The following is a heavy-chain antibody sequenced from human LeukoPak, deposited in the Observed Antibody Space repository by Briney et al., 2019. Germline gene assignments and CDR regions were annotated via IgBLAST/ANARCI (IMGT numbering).Heavy chain of an antibody. CDR1: GGSIRSSSYY. CDR3: ARYGPVGPAAFDI. CDR2: IYYSGCT. V-gene: IGHV4-39*01. D-gene: IGHD4-17*01. Sequence: PSETLSLTRTLSGGSIRSSSYYWGWIRQPPGKGLEWFGSIYYSGCTYYNPSLKSRVTISVDASNNQFSLKLSSVTAADTAVYYCARYGPVGPAAFDIWGQGTMVTVSS. J-gene: IGHJ3*02.